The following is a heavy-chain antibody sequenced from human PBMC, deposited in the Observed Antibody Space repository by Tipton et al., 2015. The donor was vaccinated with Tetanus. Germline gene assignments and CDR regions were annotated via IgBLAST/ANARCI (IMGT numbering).Heavy chain of an antibody. V-gene: IGHV3-23*01. D-gene: IGHD1-14*01. CDR1: GFTFKSYT. CDR2: ISGSRLTP. J-gene: IGHJ6*04. CDR3: AKEALGVLNL. Sequence: SLRLSCAASGFTFKSYTMNWVRQVPGNGLEWVAAISGSRLTPYYADSVKGRFTISRDNSKNTLSLQLNSLRADDTAIYYCAKEALGVLNLWGKGTTVIVSS.